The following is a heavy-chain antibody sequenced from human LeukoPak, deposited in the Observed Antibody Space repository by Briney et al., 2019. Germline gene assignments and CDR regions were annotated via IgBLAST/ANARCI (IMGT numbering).Heavy chain of an antibody. Sequence: SETLSLTCTVSGGSISSGGYYWSWIRQHPGKGLEWIGYIYYSGSTNYNPSLKSRVTISVDTSKNQFSLKLSSVTAADTAVYYCARHRGSGWSDYWGQGTLVTVSS. J-gene: IGHJ4*02. D-gene: IGHD6-19*01. V-gene: IGHV4-61*08. CDR2: IYYSGST. CDR1: GGSISSGGYY. CDR3: ARHRGSGWSDY.